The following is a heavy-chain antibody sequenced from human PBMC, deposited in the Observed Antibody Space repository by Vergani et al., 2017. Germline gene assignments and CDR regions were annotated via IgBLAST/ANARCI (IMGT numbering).Heavy chain of an antibody. CDR3: ARDGDLGDYGSGSYWVWFDP. J-gene: IGHJ5*02. CDR2: INAGNGNT. Sequence: QVQLVQSGAEVKKPGSSVKVSCKASGGTFTSYAMHWVRQAPGQRLEWMGWINAGNGNTKYSQKFQGRVTITRDTSASTAYMELSSLRSEDTAVYYCARDGDLGDYGSGSYWVWFDPWGQGTLVTVSS. D-gene: IGHD3-10*01. V-gene: IGHV1-3*01. CDR1: GGTFTSYA.